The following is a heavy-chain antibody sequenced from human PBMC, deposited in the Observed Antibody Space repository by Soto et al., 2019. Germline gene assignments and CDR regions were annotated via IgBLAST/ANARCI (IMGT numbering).Heavy chain of an antibody. CDR2: IYTGGST. CDR3: VRGPKYYFDY. J-gene: IGHJ4*02. Sequence: PGGSLRLSCAASGFTVSSYYMNWVRQVPGKRLEWVSVIYTGGSTYYADSVKGRFTISRDNSENTLYLQMNSLRAEDTAVYYCVRGPKYYFDYWGQGALVTVSS. V-gene: IGHV3-66*01. CDR1: GFTVSSYY.